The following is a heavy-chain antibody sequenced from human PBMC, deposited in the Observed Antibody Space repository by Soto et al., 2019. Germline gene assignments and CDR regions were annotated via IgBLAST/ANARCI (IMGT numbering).Heavy chain of an antibody. D-gene: IGHD3-22*01. V-gene: IGHV4-30-2*01. Sequence: PSETLSLTCAVSGGSISSGGYSWSWIRQPPGKGLEWIGYIYHSGSTYYNPSLKSRVTISVDRSKNQFSLKLSSVTAADTAVYYCTRPYYYGSTGYQRYWGQGTLVTVSS. J-gene: IGHJ4*02. CDR2: IYHSGST. CDR1: GGSISSGGYS. CDR3: TRPYYYGSTGYQRY.